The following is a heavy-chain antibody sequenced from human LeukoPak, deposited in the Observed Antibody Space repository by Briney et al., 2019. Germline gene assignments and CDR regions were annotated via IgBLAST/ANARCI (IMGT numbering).Heavy chain of an antibody. CDR1: GFTFSSYG. CDR2: ISGSGGST. D-gene: IGHD1-26*01. J-gene: IGHJ4*02. V-gene: IGHV3-23*01. Sequence: GGTLRLSCAASGFTFSSYGMSWVRQAPGKGLEWVSAISGSGGSTYYADSVKGRFTISRDNSKNTLYLQMNSLRAEDTAVYYCAKTKLIVGATGIDYWGQGTLVTVSS. CDR3: AKTKLIVGATGIDY.